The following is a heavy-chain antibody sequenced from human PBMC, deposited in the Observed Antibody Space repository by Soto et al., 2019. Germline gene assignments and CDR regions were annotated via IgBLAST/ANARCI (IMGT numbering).Heavy chain of an antibody. J-gene: IGHJ4*02. V-gene: IGHV3-30*04. D-gene: IGHD3-10*01. Sequence: QVQLVESGGGVVQPGRSLRLSCAASGFIFGNYAVHWVRQAPGRGLEWLAVISGDGNNKCYADSVKGRFTISRDNAKNTLYLLIINMRCEDTAVYFFGKASGTMVRGNLDSWGQGTLVTVSS. CDR2: ISGDGNNK. CDR3: GKASGTMVRGNLDS. CDR1: GFIFGNYA.